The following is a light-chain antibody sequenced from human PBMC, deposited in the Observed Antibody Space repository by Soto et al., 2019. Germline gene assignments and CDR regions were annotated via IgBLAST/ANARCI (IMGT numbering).Light chain of an antibody. CDR3: SSYTGSSPWV. V-gene: IGLV2-14*01. CDR2: DVS. J-gene: IGLJ1*01. Sequence: QSVLTQPASVSGSPGQSITISCTGTSSDIGGYNYVSWYQQHPGKAPKLMIYDVSNRPSGVSNRFSGSKSGNTASLTISGLQAEDEADYYCSSYTGSSPWVFGTGTKLTVL. CDR1: SSDIGGYNY.